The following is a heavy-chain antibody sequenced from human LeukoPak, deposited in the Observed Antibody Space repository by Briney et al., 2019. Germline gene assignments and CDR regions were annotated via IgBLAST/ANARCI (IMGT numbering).Heavy chain of an antibody. Sequence: GGSLRLSCAASGFTVSSDYMSWVRQAPGKGLEWVSVIYSGGSTDYADSVKGRFTISRDNSRNTLYLQMNSLRVEDTAVYYCARSSHYDILTGYSEEDAFDIWGQGTMVTVSS. CDR3: ARSSHYDILTGYSEEDAFDI. J-gene: IGHJ3*02. CDR2: IYSGGST. CDR1: GFTVSSDY. D-gene: IGHD3-9*01. V-gene: IGHV3-53*01.